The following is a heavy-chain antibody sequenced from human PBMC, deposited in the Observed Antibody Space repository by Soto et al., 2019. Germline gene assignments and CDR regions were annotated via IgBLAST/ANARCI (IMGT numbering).Heavy chain of an antibody. CDR3: AVGSVDIVPTGMKPFDP. D-gene: IGHD5-12*01. Sequence: QVQLVQSGAEVKKPGSSVKVSCKASGGTFSNYAISWVRQAPGQGLEWMGGIIPIFGTANYAQQFQGRVTITADESTSTAYMELSSLRSEDTAIYYCAVGSVDIVPTGMKPFDPWGQGTLVTVSS. CDR1: GGTFSNYA. V-gene: IGHV1-69*12. J-gene: IGHJ5*02. CDR2: IIPIFGTA.